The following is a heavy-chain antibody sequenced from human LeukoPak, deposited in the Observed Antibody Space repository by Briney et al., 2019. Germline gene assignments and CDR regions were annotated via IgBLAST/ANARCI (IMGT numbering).Heavy chain of an antibody. V-gene: IGHV4-59*08. D-gene: IGHD6-13*01. CDR1: GGSISSYY. J-gene: IGHJ1*01. CDR2: IYYSGST. Sequence: AETLSLTCTVSGGSISSYYWSWIRQPPGKRLEWIGYIYYSGSTNYNPSLKSRVTISVDTSKNQFSLKLSSVTAADTAVYYCASWSDSSSWYWRYFQHWGQGTLVTVSS. CDR3: ASWSDSSSWYWRYFQH.